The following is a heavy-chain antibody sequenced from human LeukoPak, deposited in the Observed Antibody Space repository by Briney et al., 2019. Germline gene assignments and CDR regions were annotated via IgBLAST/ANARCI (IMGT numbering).Heavy chain of an antibody. V-gene: IGHV4-39*01. CDR3: ARRVEMATSYQLIDY. CDR1: GGSISSSSYY. Sequence: SETLSLTCTVSGGSISSSSYYWGWIRQPPGKGLEWIGSVYYSGSTYYNPSLESRVTISVDTSKNQFSLKLSSVTAADTAVYYCARRVEMATSYQLIDYWGQGTLVTVSS. J-gene: IGHJ4*02. D-gene: IGHD5-24*01. CDR2: VYYSGST.